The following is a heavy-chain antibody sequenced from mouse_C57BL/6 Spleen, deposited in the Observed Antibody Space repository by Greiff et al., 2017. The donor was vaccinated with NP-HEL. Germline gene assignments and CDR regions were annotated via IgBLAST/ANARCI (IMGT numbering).Heavy chain of an antibody. CDR2: IWGGGST. CDR3: AKQSGSSYEGYAMDY. Sequence: VMLVESGPGLVAPSQSLSITCTVSGFSLTSYGVDWVRQPPGKGLEWLGVIWGGGSTNYNSALMSRLSISKDNSKSQVFLKMNSLQTDDTAMYYCAKQSGSSYEGYAMDYWGQGTSVTVSS. J-gene: IGHJ4*01. D-gene: IGHD1-1*01. V-gene: IGHV2-9*01. CDR1: GFSLTSYG.